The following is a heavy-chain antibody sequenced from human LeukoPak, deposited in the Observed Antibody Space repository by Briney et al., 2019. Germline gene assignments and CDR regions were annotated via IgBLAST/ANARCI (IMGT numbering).Heavy chain of an antibody. Sequence: GASVKVSCKASGYIFTSYNIYWVRQAPGQGLEWMGWINPNGGGTNYAQKFQGRVTMTRDTSISTAYMELSRLRSDDTAVYYCARDDGNRAFDIWGQGTMVTVSS. D-gene: IGHD4-23*01. V-gene: IGHV1-2*02. J-gene: IGHJ3*02. CDR3: ARDDGNRAFDI. CDR2: INPNGGGT. CDR1: GYIFTSYN.